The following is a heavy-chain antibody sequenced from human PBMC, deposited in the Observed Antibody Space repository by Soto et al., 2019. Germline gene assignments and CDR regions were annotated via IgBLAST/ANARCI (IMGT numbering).Heavy chain of an antibody. J-gene: IGHJ5*02. CDR2: IFHDGNT. D-gene: IGHD2-8*02. Sequence: SETLSLTCAVSGASIGSGGWWSWVRQPPGKGLEWIAEIFHDGNTNYSPSLKSRVTISVDKSQNQCSLNVYSVTAADTAVYYCARHEGWTGPDQWGQGTLVTVSS. V-gene: IGHV4-4*02. CDR1: GASIGSGGW. CDR3: ARHEGWTGPDQ.